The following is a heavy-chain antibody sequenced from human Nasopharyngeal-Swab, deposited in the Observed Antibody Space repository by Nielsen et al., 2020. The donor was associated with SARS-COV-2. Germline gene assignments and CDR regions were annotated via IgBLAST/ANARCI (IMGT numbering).Heavy chain of an antibody. CDR1: GFTFSSYG. J-gene: IGHJ4*02. Sequence: GESLKISCAASGFTFSSYGMHWVRQAPGKGLEWVAVIWHDGNNKYYAYSVKGRFTISRDNSKNTLYLEMNTLRAEDTALYICARDRGNSEPIDYWGQGILVTVAS. V-gene: IGHV3-33*08. CDR3: ARDRGNSEPIDY. CDR2: IWHDGNNK. D-gene: IGHD1-14*01.